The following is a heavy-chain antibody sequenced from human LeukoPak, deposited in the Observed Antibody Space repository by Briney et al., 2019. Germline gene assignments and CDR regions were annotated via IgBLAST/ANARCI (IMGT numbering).Heavy chain of an antibody. CDR3: AELGITMIGVV. V-gene: IGHV3-48*03. D-gene: IGHD3-10*02. CDR2: ISSSGSTI. J-gene: IGHJ6*04. Sequence: PTGGSLRLSCAASGFTLSSYEMNWVRQAAGKGLGWDPYISSSGSTIYYADSVKGRLTIYRNNAKNSLYLQMNSLRAAGPAVYYCAELGITMIGVVWGEGTTVTISS. CDR1: GFTLSSYE.